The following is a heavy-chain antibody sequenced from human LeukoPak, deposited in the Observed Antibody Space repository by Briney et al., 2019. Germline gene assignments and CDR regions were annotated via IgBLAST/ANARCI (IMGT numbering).Heavy chain of an antibody. CDR3: AKDSHYYGSGSRGWNYFDY. CDR2: ISGSGGST. CDR1: GFTFSSYA. V-gene: IGHV3-23*01. Sequence: PGGSLRLSCAASGFTFSSYAMSWVRQAPAKGLEWVSAISGSGGSTYYADSVKGRFTISRDNSKNTLYLQMNSLRAEDTAVYYCAKDSHYYGSGSRGWNYFDYWGQGTLVTVSS. D-gene: IGHD3-10*01. J-gene: IGHJ4*02.